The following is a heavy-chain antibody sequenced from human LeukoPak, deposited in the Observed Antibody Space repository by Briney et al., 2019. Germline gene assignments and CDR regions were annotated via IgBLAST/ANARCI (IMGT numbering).Heavy chain of an antibody. CDR1: GFTFSDYY. CDR2: ITSSDSII. J-gene: IGHJ2*01. V-gene: IGHV3-11*01. D-gene: IGHD3-3*01. CDR3: ARGDFWSGYWYFDL. Sequence: AGGSLRLSCAASGFTFSDYYMSWIRQAPGKGLEWVSYITSSDSIIYYADSVKGRFTISRDNAKNSLYLQMHSLRAEDTAVYYCARGDFWSGYWYFDLWGRGTLVTVSS.